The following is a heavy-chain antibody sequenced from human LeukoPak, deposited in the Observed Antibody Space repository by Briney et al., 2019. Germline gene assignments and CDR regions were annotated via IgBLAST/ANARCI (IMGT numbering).Heavy chain of an antibody. Sequence: QTGGSLRPSCAASGYEFTLYDMRWDRQAPGKGLEWVACIRHDGGNQYYADSVKGRFTISRDNSKNTLYLQMNSLRTEDTAIYYCATVKRLEYYFDYWGQGTLVTVSS. D-gene: IGHD1-1*01. CDR2: IRHDGGNQ. V-gene: IGHV3-30*02. CDR3: ATVKRLEYYFDY. CDR1: GYEFTLYD. J-gene: IGHJ4*02.